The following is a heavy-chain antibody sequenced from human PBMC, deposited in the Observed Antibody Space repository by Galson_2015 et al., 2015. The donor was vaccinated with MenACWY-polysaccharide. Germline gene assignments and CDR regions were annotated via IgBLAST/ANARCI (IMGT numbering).Heavy chain of an antibody. D-gene: IGHD6-19*01. Sequence: SLRLSCAAAAFTVSSNHMSWVRQAPGKGREWVSVIYSGGSTYYADSVKGRFTISRDNSKNTLYLPMNSLRAEDTALYYCARLAVDNYFDYWGQGTLVAVSS. V-gene: IGHV3-66*01. CDR3: ARLAVDNYFDY. CDR2: IYSGGST. J-gene: IGHJ4*02. CDR1: AFTVSSNH.